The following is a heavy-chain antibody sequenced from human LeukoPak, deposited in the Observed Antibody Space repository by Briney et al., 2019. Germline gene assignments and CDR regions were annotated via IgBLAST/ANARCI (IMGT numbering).Heavy chain of an antibody. D-gene: IGHD3-3*01. CDR3: ARVVTNDFWSGYSLEAPH. J-gene: IGHJ4*02. CDR1: GYTFTSYA. Sequence: ASVTVSCKASGYTFTSYAMSWVRQAPGQGLEWMGWINTNTGSPTYAQGFTGRFVFSLDTSVSTAYLQISSLKAEDTAVYYCARVVTNDFWSGYSLEAPHWGQGTLVTVSS. V-gene: IGHV7-4-1*02. CDR2: INTNTGSP.